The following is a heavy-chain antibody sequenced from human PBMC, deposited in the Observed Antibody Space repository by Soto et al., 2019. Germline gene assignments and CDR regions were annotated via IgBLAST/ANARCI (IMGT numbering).Heavy chain of an antibody. D-gene: IGHD3-3*01. J-gene: IGHJ5*02. CDR1: GFTFSSYG. V-gene: IGHV3-30*18. CDR2: ISYDGRYK. CDR3: AKDLGVDGSAIYPYH. Sequence: QVQLVESGGGVVQPGRSLRLSCAASGFTFSSYGMHWVRRTPGKGLEWLAVISYDGRYKVHADSVKGRFTISRDNSKNMVSLHINNLRLEDTAVYYCAKDLGVDGSAIYPYHWGQGTLVTVSS.